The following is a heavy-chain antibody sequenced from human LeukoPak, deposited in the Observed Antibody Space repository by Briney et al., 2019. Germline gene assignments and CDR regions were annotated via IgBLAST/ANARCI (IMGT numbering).Heavy chain of an antibody. CDR3: ERDDTVTGHFDY. V-gene: IGHV3-48*01. CDR2: MSSSTTTI. CDR1: GFSVTNYG. D-gene: IGHD4-11*01. J-gene: IGHJ4*02. Sequence: GGSLRLSCAASGFSVTNYGLNWFRQAPGRGLEWVAYMSSSTTTIYYADSVKGRFTISKDSATNSLFLQMHSLRVEDTAVYYCERDDTVTGHFDYWGQGTLVTVSS.